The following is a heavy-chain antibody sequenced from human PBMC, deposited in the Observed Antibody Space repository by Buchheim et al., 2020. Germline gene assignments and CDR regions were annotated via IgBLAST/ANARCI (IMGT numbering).Heavy chain of an antibody. Sequence: QVQLVQSGAEVKKPGSSVKVSCKASGGTFSSYAISWVRQAPGQGLEWMGGIIPIFGTANYAQKFQGRVTITADESTSTAYMELSSLRSEDTAVHYCASFWSGYYINSGDWYFDLWGRGTL. J-gene: IGHJ2*01. CDR2: IIPIFGTA. V-gene: IGHV1-69*01. CDR3: ASFWSGYYINSGDWYFDL. D-gene: IGHD3-3*01. CDR1: GGTFSSYA.